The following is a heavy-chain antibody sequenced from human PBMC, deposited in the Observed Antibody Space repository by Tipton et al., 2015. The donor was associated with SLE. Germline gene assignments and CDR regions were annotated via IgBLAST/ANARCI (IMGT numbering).Heavy chain of an antibody. CDR3: ARGGRGDGGNPFDP. Sequence: GLVKPSETLSLTCSVSGGSMSYHYWSWIRQPPGKGLEWIGEINHSGSTNYNPSLKSRVTISMDTSKNQLSLKLSSVTAADTAVYYCARGGRGDGGNPFDPWGQGTLVTVSS. D-gene: IGHD4-23*01. CDR1: GGSMSYHY. CDR2: INHSGST. V-gene: IGHV4-34*01. J-gene: IGHJ5*02.